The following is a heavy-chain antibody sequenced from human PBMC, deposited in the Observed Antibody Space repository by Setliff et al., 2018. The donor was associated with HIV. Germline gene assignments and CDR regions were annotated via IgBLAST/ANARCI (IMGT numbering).Heavy chain of an antibody. J-gene: IGHJ4*02. Sequence: SETLSLTCAVSGGSISSSSYYWGWLRQPPGKGLEWIGSIYYSGSTYYNPSLKSRVTISVDTSKNQFSLKLSSVTAADTAVYYCASITGSTIDYWGQGTLVTVSS. V-gene: IGHV4-39*01. CDR3: ASITGSTIDY. D-gene: IGHD1-7*01. CDR2: IYYSGST. CDR1: GGSISSSSYY.